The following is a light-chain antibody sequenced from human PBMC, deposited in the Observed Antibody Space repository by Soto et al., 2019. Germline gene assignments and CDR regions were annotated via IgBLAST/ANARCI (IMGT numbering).Light chain of an antibody. CDR2: GNS. CDR3: WSYAGSNTVV. Sequence: QSVLTQPPSVSGAPGQRVTISCTGSSSNIGAGYDVHWYQQLPGTAPKLLIYGNSNRPSGVSNRFSGSKSGNTASLTISGLQAEDEADYYCWSYAGSNTVVFGGGTKLTVL. J-gene: IGLJ2*01. CDR1: SSNIGAGYD. V-gene: IGLV1-40*01.